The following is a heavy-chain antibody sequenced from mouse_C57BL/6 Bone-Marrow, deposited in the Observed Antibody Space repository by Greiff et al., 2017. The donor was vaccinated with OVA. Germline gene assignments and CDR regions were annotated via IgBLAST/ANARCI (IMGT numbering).Heavy chain of an antibody. V-gene: IGHV5-6*02. CDR1: GFTFSSYG. CDR3: ARRGRPHYFDY. CDR2: IRSGGSYT. J-gene: IGHJ2*01. Sequence: EVKLQESGGDLVKPGGSLKLSCAASGFTFSSYGMSWVRQTPDKRLEWVATIRSGGSYTYYPDSVKGRFTISRDNAKNTLYLQMSSLKSEDTAMYYCARRGRPHYFDYWGQGTTLTVSS.